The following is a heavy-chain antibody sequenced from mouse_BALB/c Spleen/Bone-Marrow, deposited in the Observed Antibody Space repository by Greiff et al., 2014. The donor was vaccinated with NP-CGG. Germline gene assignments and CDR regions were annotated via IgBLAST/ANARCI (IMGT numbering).Heavy chain of an antibody. Sequence: QVHVKQSGAELVRPGASVKLSCKASGYTFTSYWINWVKQRPGQGLEWIGNIYPSDSYTNYNQKFKDKATLTVDKSSSTAYMQLSSPTSEDSAVYYCTRRGTRNAMDYWGQGTSVTVSS. D-gene: IGHD3-3*01. V-gene: IGHV1-69*02. J-gene: IGHJ4*01. CDR3: TRRGTRNAMDY. CDR1: GYTFTSYW. CDR2: IYPSDSYT.